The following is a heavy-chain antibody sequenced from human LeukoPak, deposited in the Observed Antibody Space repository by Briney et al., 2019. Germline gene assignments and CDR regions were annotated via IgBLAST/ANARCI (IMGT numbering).Heavy chain of an antibody. Sequence: GGSLGLFCAASGFTFSSYWMHWVRQAPGKGLVWVAGIKSDGSIIYHADSVKGRFTISRDNAKNTLYLQMNSLRAEDTAVYYCVAEERDFDCWGQGVLVTVSS. CDR3: VAEERDFDC. CDR2: IKSDGSII. D-gene: IGHD1-26*01. V-gene: IGHV3-74*01. J-gene: IGHJ4*02. CDR1: GFTFSSYW.